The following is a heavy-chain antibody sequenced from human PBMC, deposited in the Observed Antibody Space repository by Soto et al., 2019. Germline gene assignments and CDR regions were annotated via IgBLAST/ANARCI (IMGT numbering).Heavy chain of an antibody. D-gene: IGHD3-22*01. J-gene: IGHJ3*02. CDR3: ARHSPYYYDSSGYYYDGAFDI. V-gene: IGHV4-59*08. CDR2: IYYSGRT. CDR1: GGSISSYY. Sequence: QVQLQESGPGLVKPSETLSLTCTVSGGSISSYYWSWIRQPPGKGLEWIGYIYYSGRTNYNPSLRSRVTISVDTSKNQFSLKLSSVTAADTAVYYCARHSPYYYDSSGYYYDGAFDIWGQGTMVTVSS.